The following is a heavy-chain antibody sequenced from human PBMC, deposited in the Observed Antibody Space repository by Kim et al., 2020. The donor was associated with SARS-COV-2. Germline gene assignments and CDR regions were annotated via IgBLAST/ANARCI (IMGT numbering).Heavy chain of an antibody. J-gene: IGHJ5*02. V-gene: IGHV2-5*01. Sequence: SGPTLVNPTQTLTLTCTFSGFSLSTSGVGVGWIRQPPGKALEWLALIYWNDDKRYSPSLKSRLTITKDTSKNQVVLTMTNMDPVDTATYYCAHRTRGITIFGVETNWFDPWGQGTLVTVSS. D-gene: IGHD3-3*01. CDR1: GFSLSTSGVG. CDR3: AHRTRGITIFGVETNWFDP. CDR2: IYWNDDK.